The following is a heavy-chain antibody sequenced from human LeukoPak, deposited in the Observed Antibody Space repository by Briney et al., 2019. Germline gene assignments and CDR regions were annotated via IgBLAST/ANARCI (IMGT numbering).Heavy chain of an antibody. J-gene: IGHJ4*02. Sequence: GESLKISCKGSGYRFTNYWIGWVRQMPGKGLEWMGITHPGDSGTRYSPSFQGQVTMSVDESITTAYLQWSSLRASDSAIYYCARGGSYRYGSSDYWGQGTLVTVSS. CDR1: GYRFTNYW. D-gene: IGHD5-18*01. CDR3: ARGGSYRYGSSDY. V-gene: IGHV5-51*01. CDR2: THPGDSGT.